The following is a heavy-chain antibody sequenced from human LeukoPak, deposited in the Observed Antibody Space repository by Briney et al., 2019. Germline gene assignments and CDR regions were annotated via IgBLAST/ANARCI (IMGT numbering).Heavy chain of an antibody. J-gene: IGHJ4*02. CDR1: GFTFNRCW. CDR3: AKVRDYDFWSGYYGFFDY. Sequence: GGSLRLSCVVSGFTFNRCWMNWVRQAPGKGLEWVSAISGSGGSTYYADSVKGRFTISRDNSKNTLYLQMNSLRAEDTAVYYCAKVRDYDFWSGYYGFFDYWGQGTLVTVSS. V-gene: IGHV3-23*01. D-gene: IGHD3-3*01. CDR2: ISGSGGST.